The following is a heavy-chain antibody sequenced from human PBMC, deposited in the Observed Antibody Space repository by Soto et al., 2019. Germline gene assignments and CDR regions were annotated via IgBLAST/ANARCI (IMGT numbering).Heavy chain of an antibody. D-gene: IGHD2-2*01. V-gene: IGHV1-46*01. CDR3: ARDSSTVMGDY. CDR2: INPSGGSP. Sequence: ASVKASCKASGYTFTSYGISWVRQAPGQGLEWMGVINPSGGSPSYAQKFQGRVTMTRDTSTSTVYMELSSLRFEDTAVYYCARDSSTVMGDYWGQGTVVTVSS. J-gene: IGHJ4*02. CDR1: GYTFTSYG.